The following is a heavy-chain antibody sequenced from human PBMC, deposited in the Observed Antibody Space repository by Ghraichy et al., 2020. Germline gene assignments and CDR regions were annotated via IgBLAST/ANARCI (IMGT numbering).Heavy chain of an antibody. CDR2: FGGGGST. J-gene: IGHJ4*02. D-gene: IGHD6-19*01. Sequence: GGSLRLSCAASGFTFSSYAMSWVRQAPGKGLEWVSGFGGGGSTYYADSVKGRFTISRDNSKNTLYLQMNSLSVEDTAIYYCARDRGGYSSGWYRDYWGQGTRVTVSS. V-gene: IGHV3-23*01. CDR1: GFTFSSYA. CDR3: ARDRGGYSSGWYRDY.